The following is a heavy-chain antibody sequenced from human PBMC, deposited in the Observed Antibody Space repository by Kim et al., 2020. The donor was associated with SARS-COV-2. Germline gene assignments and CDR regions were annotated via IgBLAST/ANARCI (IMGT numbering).Heavy chain of an antibody. D-gene: IGHD2-15*01. Sequence: GGSLRLSCAASGFTFSSYAMHWVRQAPGKGLEWVAVISYDGSNKYYADSVKGRFTISRDNSKNTLYLQMNSLRAEDTAVYYCARGSCSGGSCLSYYYYYGMDVWGPGTTVTVSS. J-gene: IGHJ6*02. V-gene: IGHV3-30*04. CDR1: GFTFSSYA. CDR3: ARGSCSGGSCLSYYYYYGMDV. CDR2: ISYDGSNK.